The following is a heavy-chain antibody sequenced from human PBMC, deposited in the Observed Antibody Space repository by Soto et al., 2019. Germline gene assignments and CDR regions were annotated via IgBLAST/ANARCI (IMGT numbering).Heavy chain of an antibody. CDR3: AKGDCSGGSCYWLNWFDP. J-gene: IGHJ5*02. Sequence: GSLRLSCAGSRFTFSSYAMSWVRQAPGKGLEWVSTISGSAGSTYYADSVKGRLTISRDNSRNTLYLQMNSLRADDTAVYYCAKGDCSGGSCYWLNWFDPWSQGTLVTVSS. CDR2: ISGSAGST. D-gene: IGHD2-15*01. CDR1: RFTFSSYA. V-gene: IGHV3-23*01.